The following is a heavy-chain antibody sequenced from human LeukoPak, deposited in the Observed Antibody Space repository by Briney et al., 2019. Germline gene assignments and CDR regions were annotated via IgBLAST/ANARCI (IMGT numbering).Heavy chain of an antibody. Sequence: PGGSLRLSCAASGFTFSSYWMHWVRQAPGKGLLWVSRINSDGSSTSYADSVKGRFTISRDNAKNTLYLQMNSLRAEDTAVYYCARVPYYDSSGYLLDYWGQGTLVTVSS. V-gene: IGHV3-74*01. CDR2: INSDGSST. D-gene: IGHD3-22*01. CDR3: ARVPYYDSSGYLLDY. J-gene: IGHJ4*02. CDR1: GFTFSSYW.